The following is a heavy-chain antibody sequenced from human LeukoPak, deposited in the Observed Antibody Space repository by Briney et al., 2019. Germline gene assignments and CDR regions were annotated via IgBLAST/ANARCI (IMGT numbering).Heavy chain of an antibody. V-gene: IGHV3-7*01. CDR2: IKEDGSEK. CDR1: GFTFSNYA. CDR3: AREDGYDFWRPCDN. D-gene: IGHD3-3*01. Sequence: PGRSLRLSCAASGFTFSNYAIHWVRQAPGKGLEWVANIKEDGSEKYYVDSVKGRFTISRDNTKNSLYLQMNILRAEDTGVYYCAREDGYDFWRPCDNWGHGTLVTVSS. J-gene: IGHJ4*01.